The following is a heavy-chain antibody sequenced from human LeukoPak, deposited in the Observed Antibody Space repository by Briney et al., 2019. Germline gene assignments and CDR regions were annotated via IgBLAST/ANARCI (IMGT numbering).Heavy chain of an antibody. V-gene: IGHV4-4*07. D-gene: IGHD3-16*01. CDR3: ARGGTMGNANWFDP. Sequence: TSETLSLTCTVSGGSISNYYGSWIRQPAGKGLEWIGRIYSNGDTNYNPSLKSRLTMSVDTSKNQFSLNLYSVTAADTAVYYCARGGTMGNANWFDPWGQGTLVTVSS. J-gene: IGHJ5*02. CDR1: GGSISNYY. CDR2: IYSNGDT.